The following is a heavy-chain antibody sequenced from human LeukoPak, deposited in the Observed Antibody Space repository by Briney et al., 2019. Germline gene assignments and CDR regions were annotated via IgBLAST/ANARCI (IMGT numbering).Heavy chain of an antibody. D-gene: IGHD6-19*01. CDR2: MNPNSGNT. CDR3: ARPNGYSSGWYEFDP. J-gene: IGHJ5*02. CDR1: GYAFTSYD. V-gene: IGHV1-8*01. Sequence: ASVKVSCKASGYAFTSYDINWVRQATGQGLEWMGWMNPNSGNTGYAQKFQGRVTMTRNTSISTAYMELSSLRSEDTAVYYCARPNGYSSGWYEFDPWGQGTLVTVSS.